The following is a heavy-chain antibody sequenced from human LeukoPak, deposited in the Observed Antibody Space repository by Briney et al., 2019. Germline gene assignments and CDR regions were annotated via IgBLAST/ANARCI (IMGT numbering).Heavy chain of an antibody. J-gene: IGHJ1*01. D-gene: IGHD6-6*01. CDR2: INHSGST. CDR3: ARGHRGIAARPWGAAAEYFQH. Sequence: SETLSLTCAVYGGSFSGYYWSWIRQPPGKGLEWIGEINHSGSTNYNPSLKSRVTISVDTSKNQFSLKLSSVTAADTAVYYCARGHRGIAARPWGAAAEYFQHWGQGTLVTVSS. V-gene: IGHV4-34*01. CDR1: GGSFSGYY.